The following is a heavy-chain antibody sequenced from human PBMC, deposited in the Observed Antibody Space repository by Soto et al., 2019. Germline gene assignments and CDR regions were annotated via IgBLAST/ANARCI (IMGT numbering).Heavy chain of an antibody. CDR1: GYIFSSYG. J-gene: IGHJ4*02. CDR2: ISTSNGNT. V-gene: IGHV1-18*04. D-gene: IGHD6-19*01. Sequence: ASVKVSCKASGYIFSSYGISWVRQAPGRGLEWMGWISTSNGNTKYGQRIQGRVTMTTDTSTGTAYIELTNLRSDDTAVYYCARTLSSAASPYYFDCWGQGSLVTVSS. CDR3: ARTLSSAASPYYFDC.